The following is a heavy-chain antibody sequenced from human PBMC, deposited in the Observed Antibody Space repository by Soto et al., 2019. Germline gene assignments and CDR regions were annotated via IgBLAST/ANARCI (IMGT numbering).Heavy chain of an antibody. D-gene: IGHD3-22*01. CDR2: ITATGDRT. CDR1: GFRFSSYS. Sequence: GGSLRLSCADSGFRFSSYSMSWVRQTPGKGLEWVAAITATGDRTYYADSVTGRFTISRDNSKKTHYLQMTSLRAEDTAMYYCATMNGYFEYWGRGTPVTVSS. CDR3: ATMNGYFEY. V-gene: IGHV3-23*01. J-gene: IGHJ4*02.